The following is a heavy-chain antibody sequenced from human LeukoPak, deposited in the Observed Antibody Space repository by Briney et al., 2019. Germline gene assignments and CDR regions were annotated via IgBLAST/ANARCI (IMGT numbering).Heavy chain of an antibody. J-gene: IGHJ4*02. D-gene: IGHD6-19*01. CDR2: IYSGGST. CDR3: AKTVNSGWPYYFDY. CDR1: GFTVSSNY. Sequence: GGSLRLSCAASGFTVSSNYMSWVRQAPGKGLEWVSVIYSGGSTYYADSVKGRFTISRDNSKNTLYLQMNSLRAEDAAVYYCAKTVNSGWPYYFDYWGQGTLVTVSS. V-gene: IGHV3-53*01.